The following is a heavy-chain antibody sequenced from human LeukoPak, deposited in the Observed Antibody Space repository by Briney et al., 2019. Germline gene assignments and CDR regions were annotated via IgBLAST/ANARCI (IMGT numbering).Heavy chain of an antibody. Sequence: ASVKVSCKASGYTFTGYYMHWVRQAPGQGLEWMGWINPNSGGTNYAQKFQGRVTMTRDTSISTAYMELSRLRSDDTAVYYCAREQYSNDLTGYYNVIPYFDYWGQGTLVAVSS. J-gene: IGHJ4*02. CDR2: INPNSGGT. CDR1: GYTFTGYY. D-gene: IGHD3-9*01. CDR3: AREQYSNDLTGYYNVIPYFDY. V-gene: IGHV1-2*02.